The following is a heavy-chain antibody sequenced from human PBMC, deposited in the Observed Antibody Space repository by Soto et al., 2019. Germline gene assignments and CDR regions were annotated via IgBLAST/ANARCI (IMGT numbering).Heavy chain of an antibody. Sequence: PGGSLRLSCAASGFTFNIYGMHWVRQAPDKGLEWVALISYYVSNQYYADSVKGRFTISRDNSKNTLFLQMNSLRADDTAVYYCAKDQASGQGSCEYWGQGTMVNVSA. CDR2: ISYYVSNQ. J-gene: IGHJ4*02. CDR1: GFTFNIYG. CDR3: AKDQASGQGSCEY. V-gene: IGHV3-30*18.